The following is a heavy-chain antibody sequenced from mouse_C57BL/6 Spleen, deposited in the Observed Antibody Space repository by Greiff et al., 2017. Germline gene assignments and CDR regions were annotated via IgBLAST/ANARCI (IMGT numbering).Heavy chain of an antibody. CDR3: RGAGSSPWFAY. J-gene: IGHJ3*01. CDR2: YPGSGNTY. D-gene: IGHD1-1*01. V-gene: IGHV1-83*01. Sequence: VQLQQSGPELVKPGASVKMSCKASGYTFTDYYMHWVKQKPGKGLEWIGEIYPGSGNTYYNEKFKGKATLTADTSSSTAYMQLSSLTSEDSAVYCGERGAGSSPWFAYWGQGTLVTVSA. CDR1: YTFTDYYM.